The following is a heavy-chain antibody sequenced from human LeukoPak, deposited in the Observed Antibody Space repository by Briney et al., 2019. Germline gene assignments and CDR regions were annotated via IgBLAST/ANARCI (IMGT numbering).Heavy chain of an antibody. V-gene: IGHV4-4*07. CDR3: ARDCSSTSCWADDAFDI. CDR2: IYTSGST. CDR1: GGSISSYY. Sequence: SETLSLTCTVSGGSISSYYWSWIRQPAGKGLEWIGRIYTSGSTNYNLSLKSRVTMSVDTSKNQFSLKLSSVTAADTAVYYCARDCSSTSCWADDAFDIWGQGTMVTVSS. J-gene: IGHJ3*02. D-gene: IGHD2-2*01.